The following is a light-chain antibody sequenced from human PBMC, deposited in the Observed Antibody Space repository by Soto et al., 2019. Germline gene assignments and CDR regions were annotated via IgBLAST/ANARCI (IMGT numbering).Light chain of an antibody. J-gene: IGLJ2*01. CDR2: DVS. CDR3: SSHTSSSTLV. V-gene: IGLV2-14*01. Sequence: QSALTQPASVSGSPGQSITISCTGTSSDVGGYNYVSWYQQHPGKAPQLMIYDVSNRPSGVSNRFSGSKSGNTASLTISGLQAEDEADYYCSSHTSSSTLVFGGGTKVTVL. CDR1: SSDVGGYNY.